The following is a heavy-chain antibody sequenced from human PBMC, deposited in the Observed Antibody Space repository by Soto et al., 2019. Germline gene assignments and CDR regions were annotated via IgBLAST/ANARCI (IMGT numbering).Heavy chain of an antibody. CDR1: GYSFTSYW. D-gene: IGHD3-16*02. V-gene: IGHV5-51*01. CDR2: IYPGDSDT. CDR3: ARHIGFGVWGSYRLESPRNNWFDP. Sequence: GESLKISCKGSGYSFTSYWIGWVRQMPGKGLEWMGIIYPGDSDTRYSPSFQGQVTISADKSISTAYLQWSSLKASDTAMYYCARHIGFGVWGSYRLESPRNNWFDPWGQGTLVTVSS. J-gene: IGHJ5*02.